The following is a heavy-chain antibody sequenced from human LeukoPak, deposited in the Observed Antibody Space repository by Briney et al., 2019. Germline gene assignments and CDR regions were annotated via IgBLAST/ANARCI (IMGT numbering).Heavy chain of an antibody. J-gene: IGHJ4*02. D-gene: IGHD1-1*01. CDR1: GGSISSSGLY. Sequence: SETLSLTCSVSGGSISSSGLYWGWIRQPPGKGLEWIGNIFYTGSTYYSPSLKSRVTISVDTSKNQFSLKLSSVTAADTAVYYCARRADGSFSFWGQGTLVTVSS. V-gene: IGHV4-39*01. CDR3: ARRADGSFSF. CDR2: IFYTGST.